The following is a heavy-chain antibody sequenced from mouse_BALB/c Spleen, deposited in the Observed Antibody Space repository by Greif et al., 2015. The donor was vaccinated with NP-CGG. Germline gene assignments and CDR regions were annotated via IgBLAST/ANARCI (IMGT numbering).Heavy chain of an antibody. CDR2: IDPANGNT. J-gene: IGHJ1*01. CDR3: ARWDWYFDV. Sequence: EVQVVESGAELVKPGASVKSSCTASGFNIKDTYVHWVKQRPEQGLEWIGRIDPANGNTKYDPKFQGKATITADTSSNTAYLQLSSLTSEDTAVYYCARWDWYFDVWGAGTTVTVSS. CDR1: GFNIKDTY. V-gene: IGHV14-3*02.